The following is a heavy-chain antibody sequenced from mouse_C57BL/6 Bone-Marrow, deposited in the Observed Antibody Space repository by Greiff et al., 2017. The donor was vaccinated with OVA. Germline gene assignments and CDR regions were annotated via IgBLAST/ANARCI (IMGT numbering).Heavy chain of an antibody. J-gene: IGHJ4*01. V-gene: IGHV1-18*01. CDR3: ARERDSNFAMDY. CDR2: INPNNGGT. CDR1: GYTFTDYN. Sequence: EVKLQESGPELVKPGASVKIPCKASGYTFTDYNMDWVKQSHGKSLEWIGDINPNNGGTIYNQKFKGKATLTVDKSSSTAYMELRSLTSEDTAVYYCARERDSNFAMDYWGQGTSVTVSS. D-gene: IGHD2-5*01.